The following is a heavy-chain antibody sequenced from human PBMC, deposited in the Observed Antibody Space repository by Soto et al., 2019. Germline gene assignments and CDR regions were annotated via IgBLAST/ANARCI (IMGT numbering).Heavy chain of an antibody. V-gene: IGHV1-8*01. CDR1: GYTFTSYD. J-gene: IGHJ6*03. Sequence: ASVKVSCKASGYTFTSYDINWVRQATGQGLEWMGWMNPNSGNTGYAQKFQGRVTMTRNTSISTAYMELSSLRSEDTAVYYCARTNEGGCSSTSGYPPYYYYYMEVWVKGSTVTVSS. CDR3: ARTNEGGCSSTSGYPPYYYYYMEV. D-gene: IGHD2-2*01. CDR2: MNPNSGNT.